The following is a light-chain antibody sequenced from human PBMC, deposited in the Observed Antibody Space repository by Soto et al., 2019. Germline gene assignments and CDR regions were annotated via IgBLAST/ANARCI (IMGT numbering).Light chain of an antibody. J-gene: IGLJ2*01. V-gene: IGLV2-14*01. Sequence: QSALTQPASVSGSPGQSITISCTGTSSDVGGYNYVSWYQQHPGKAPKLMIYDVSNRPSGVSNRFSGSKSDNTASLTISGLQAEDEADYYFSSYTSSSTLVVFGGGTQLTVL. CDR3: SSYTSSSTLVV. CDR2: DVS. CDR1: SSDVGGYNY.